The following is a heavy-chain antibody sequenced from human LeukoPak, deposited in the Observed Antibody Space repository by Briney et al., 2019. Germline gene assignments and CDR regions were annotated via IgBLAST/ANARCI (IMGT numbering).Heavy chain of an antibody. J-gene: IGHJ6*03. V-gene: IGHV3-30*03. CDR1: GFTFSSYV. CDR2: MSYDGSNK. Sequence: PGGSLRLSCAASGFTFSSYVMHWVRQAPGKGMEWVAVMSYDGSNKYYGDSVKGRFTVSRDNWKNTLYLQMNSLRAEDTAVYYCARDQGFSYYFYYMDVWGKGTTVTVSS. D-gene: IGHD3-3*01. CDR3: ARDQGFSYYFYYMDV.